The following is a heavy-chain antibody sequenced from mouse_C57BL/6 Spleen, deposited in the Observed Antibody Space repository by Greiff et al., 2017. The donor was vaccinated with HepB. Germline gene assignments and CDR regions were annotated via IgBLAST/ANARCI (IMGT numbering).Heavy chain of an antibody. CDR1: GYSFTGYY. J-gene: IGHJ2*01. CDR2: INPSTGGT. Sequence: VQLQQSGPELVKPGASVKISCKASGYSFTGYYMNWVKQSPEKSLEWIGEINPSTGGTTYNQKFKAKATLTVDKSSSTAYMQLKSLTSEDSAVYYWARLGSSGYSDYWGQGTTLTVSS. CDR3: ARLGSSGYSDY. D-gene: IGHD3-2*02. V-gene: IGHV1-42*01.